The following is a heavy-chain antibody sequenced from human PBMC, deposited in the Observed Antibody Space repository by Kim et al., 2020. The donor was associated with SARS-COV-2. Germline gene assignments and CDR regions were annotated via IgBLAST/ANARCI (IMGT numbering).Heavy chain of an antibody. V-gene: IGHV4-4*07. CDR2: ISLTGGT. D-gene: IGHD6-19*01. J-gene: IGHJ4*02. CDR1: GGSIENFY. CDR3: ARKHTTGWHYEY. Sequence: SETLSLICTVSGGSIENFYWSWFRQSAAKGLEWIGRISLTGGTIYNASLKSRVTMSRDTPKNQVSLKLSSVTAADTAVYYCARKHTTGWHYEYWGQGIPVAVSS.